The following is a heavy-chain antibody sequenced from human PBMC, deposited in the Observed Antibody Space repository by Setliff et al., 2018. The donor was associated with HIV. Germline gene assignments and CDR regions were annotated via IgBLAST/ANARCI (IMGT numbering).Heavy chain of an antibody. CDR2: ISSSSSYI. J-gene: IGHJ3*02. CDR3: AGIVGATVRGAFDI. V-gene: IGHV3-21*05. D-gene: IGHD1-26*01. CDR1: GFTFNSYT. Sequence: GGSLRLSCAASGFTFNSYTMNWVRPAPGKGLEWVSYISSSSSYIYYADSVKGRFTISRDNAKNSLYLQMNSLRAEDTAVYYCAGIVGATVRGAFDIWGQGTMVTVSS.